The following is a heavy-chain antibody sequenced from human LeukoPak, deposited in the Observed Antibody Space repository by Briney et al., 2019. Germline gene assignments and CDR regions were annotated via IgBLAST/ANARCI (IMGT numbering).Heavy chain of an antibody. V-gene: IGHV4-4*02. J-gene: IGHJ4*02. D-gene: IGHD5-12*01. CDR3: ARGYSYSYFDC. Sequence: SETLSLTCAVSGGSISNSNWWSWVRQSPGKGLEWIGEIYHSGSTNYNPSLKSRVTTSVDKSKNQFSLRLSSVTAADTAVYYCARGYSYSYFDCWGQGTLVPVSS. CDR1: GGSISNSNW. CDR2: IYHSGST.